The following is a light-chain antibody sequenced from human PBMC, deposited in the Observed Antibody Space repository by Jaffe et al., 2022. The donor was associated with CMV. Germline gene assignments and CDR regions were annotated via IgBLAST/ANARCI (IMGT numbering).Light chain of an antibody. CDR2: AAS. CDR1: QEISNW. J-gene: IGKJ3*01. V-gene: IGKV1-12*02. Sequence: DIQMTQSPSSVSASLGDRVTITCRASQEISNWLAWYQQKPGKAPKLLIYAASSLQSGVPSRFSGSGFGTDFTLTISSLKPEDFATYYCHQGSSFPFTFGPGTTVDLK. CDR3: HQGSSFPFT.